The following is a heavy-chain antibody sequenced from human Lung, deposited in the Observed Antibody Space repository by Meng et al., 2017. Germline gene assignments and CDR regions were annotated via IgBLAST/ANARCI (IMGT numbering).Heavy chain of an antibody. D-gene: IGHD5-18*01. CDR2: INAGNGNT. CDR1: VYTFSTYT. CDR3: ARDAAMVKGGDY. J-gene: IGHJ4*02. Sequence: QFQLVQSGAEVKTPGASVKVSCKASVYTFSTYTVHWVRQAPGQRLEWMGWINAGNGNTKFSQKFQGRVTMTRDKYASTGYMELSSLRSEDTAVYYCARDAAMVKGGDYWGQGTLVTVSS. V-gene: IGHV1-3*01.